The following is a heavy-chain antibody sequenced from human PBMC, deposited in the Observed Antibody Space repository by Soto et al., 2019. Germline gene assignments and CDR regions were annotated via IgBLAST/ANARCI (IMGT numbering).Heavy chain of an antibody. CDR2: ISGYNGNT. CDR3: ARAGKYYYGSGSPYYYGMDV. J-gene: IGHJ6*02. Sequence: QVQLVQSGAEVKKPGASVMVSCKASGYTFTSYGVSWVRQAPGQGLEWMGWISGYNGNTNYAQKLQGRVTMTTDTSTSTAYMELRSLRSDDTSVYYCARAGKYYYGSGSPYYYGMDVWGQGITVTVSS. V-gene: IGHV1-18*04. CDR1: GYTFTSYG. D-gene: IGHD3-10*01.